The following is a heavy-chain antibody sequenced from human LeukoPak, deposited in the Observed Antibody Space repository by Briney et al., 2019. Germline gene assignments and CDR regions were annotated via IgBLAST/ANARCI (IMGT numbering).Heavy chain of an antibody. D-gene: IGHD3-3*01. J-gene: IGHJ4*02. V-gene: IGHV3-11*01. Sequence: PGGSLRLSCAASGFTFSDYYMSWIRQARGKGLEWVSYISSSGSTIYYADSVKGRFTISRDNAKNSLYLQMDSLRAEDTAVYYCARPYYDFWSGYLYYFDYWGQGTLVTVSS. CDR2: ISSSGSTI. CDR1: GFTFSDYY. CDR3: ARPYYDFWSGYLYYFDY.